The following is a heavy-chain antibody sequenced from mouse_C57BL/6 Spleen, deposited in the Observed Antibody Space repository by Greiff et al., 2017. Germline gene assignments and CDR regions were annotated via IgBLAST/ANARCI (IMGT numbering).Heavy chain of an antibody. CDR3: AREGGLRRRDWYFDV. CDR2: IYPGDGDT. Sequence: VQLQESGAELVKPGASVKISCKASGYAFSSYWMNWVKQRPGTGLEWIGQIYPGDGDTNYNGKFKGKATLTADKSSSTAYMQLSSLTSEDSAVYFCAREGGLRRRDWYFDVWGTGTTVTVSS. CDR1: GYAFSSYW. D-gene: IGHD2-2*01. V-gene: IGHV1-80*01. J-gene: IGHJ1*03.